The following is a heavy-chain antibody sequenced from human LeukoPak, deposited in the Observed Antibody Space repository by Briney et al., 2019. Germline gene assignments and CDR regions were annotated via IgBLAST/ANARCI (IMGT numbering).Heavy chain of an antibody. Sequence: SCKLSRGTPTSDATSWVRHAPGRGVEWVGRIITIFGVANYAQKSQGRVTIPAAQSTSTAYMELSSLRSEDRAVYYCASGGGSGCWGQGTLVTVAS. V-gene: IGHV1-69*04. J-gene: IGHJ4*02. D-gene: IGHD2-21*01. CDR2: IITIFGVA. CDR1: RGTPTSDA. CDR3: ASGGGSGC.